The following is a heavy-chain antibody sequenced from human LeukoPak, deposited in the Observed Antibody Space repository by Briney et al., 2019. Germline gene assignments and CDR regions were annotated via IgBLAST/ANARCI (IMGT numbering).Heavy chain of an antibody. V-gene: IGHV3-30*04. CDR1: GFTFSTYA. Sequence: GGSLRLSCAASGFTFSTYAMHWVRQAPGKGLEWLAAISYDGCNKNYAVCVKGRFTISRDNSKNTLYPQMKRLRADDTAVYYCAKGGLVHRFDPWGQGTLVTVSS. CDR2: ISYDGCNK. CDR3: AKGGLVHRFDP. J-gene: IGHJ5*02.